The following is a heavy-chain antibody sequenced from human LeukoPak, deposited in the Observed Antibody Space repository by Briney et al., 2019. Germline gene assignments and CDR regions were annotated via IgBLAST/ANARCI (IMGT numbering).Heavy chain of an antibody. J-gene: IGHJ4*02. CDR2: ISGSGGST. Sequence: PGGSLRLSCAASGFTFSSYWMTWVRQAPGKGLEWVSAISGSGGSTYYADSVSGRFTISRDNSKNTLYLQMNSVRAEDTAVYYWAKGARGNTMIGVVDFDYWGQGTLVTVSS. V-gene: IGHV3-23*01. CDR1: GFTFSSYW. CDR3: AKGARGNTMIGVVDFDY. D-gene: IGHD3-22*01.